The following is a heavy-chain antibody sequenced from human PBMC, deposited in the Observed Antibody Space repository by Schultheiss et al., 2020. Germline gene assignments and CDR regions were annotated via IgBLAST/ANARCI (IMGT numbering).Heavy chain of an antibody. V-gene: IGHV1-2*06. Sequence: GESLKISCKASGYTFTGYYMHWVRQAPGQGLEWMGRINPNSGGTNYAQNFQGRVTVTTDTSTNTAFMELRTLRSDDTAVYFCARDCRSCCGATNCYYFDYWGQGTLVTVSS. CDR1: GYTFTGYY. D-gene: IGHD2-15*01. J-gene: IGHJ4*02. CDR2: INPNSGGT. CDR3: ARDCRSCCGATNCYYFDY.